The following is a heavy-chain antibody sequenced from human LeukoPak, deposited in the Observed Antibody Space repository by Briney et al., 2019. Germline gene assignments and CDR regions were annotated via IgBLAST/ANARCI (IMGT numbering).Heavy chain of an antibody. CDR2: IYYSGST. CDR1: GGSISSYY. D-gene: IGHD1-26*01. CDR3: ARAVLGATSDAFDI. V-gene: IGHV4-59*08. J-gene: IGHJ3*02. Sequence: SETLSLTCTVSGGSISSYYWSWIRQPPGKGLEWIGYIYYSGSTNYNPSLKSRVTISVSTYKNQFSLKLSSVTAADTAVYYCARAVLGATSDAFDIWGQGTMVTVSS.